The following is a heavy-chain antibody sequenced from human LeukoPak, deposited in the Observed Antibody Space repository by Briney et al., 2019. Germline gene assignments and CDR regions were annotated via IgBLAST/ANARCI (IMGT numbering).Heavy chain of an antibody. J-gene: IGHJ6*02. CDR3: ARGAIFGVTPRGYGMDV. CDR1: GYTFTIYD. D-gene: IGHD3-3*01. V-gene: IGHV1-8*01. CDR2: MNPNNGGT. Sequence: ASVKVSCKASGYTFTIYDINWVRQAPGQGLEWVGWMNPNNGGTVCAQKFQGRVTMTRDTSTGTLYMELNSLKSEDTAVYYCARGAIFGVTPRGYGMDVWGHGTTVTVSS.